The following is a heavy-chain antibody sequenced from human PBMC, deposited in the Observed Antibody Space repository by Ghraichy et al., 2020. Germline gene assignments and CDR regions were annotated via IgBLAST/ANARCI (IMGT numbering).Heavy chain of an antibody. D-gene: IGHD6-19*01. J-gene: IGHJ4*02. Sequence: GGSLRLSCAASGFTFSSYGMHWVRQAPGKGLEWVAVISYDGSNKYYADSVKGRFTISRDNSKNTLYLQMNSLRAEDTAVYYCAKNGHKIAVAGTHIFDSWGQGTLVTVSS. CDR1: GFTFSSYG. CDR3: AKNGHKIAVAGTHIFDS. CDR2: ISYDGSNK. V-gene: IGHV3-30*18.